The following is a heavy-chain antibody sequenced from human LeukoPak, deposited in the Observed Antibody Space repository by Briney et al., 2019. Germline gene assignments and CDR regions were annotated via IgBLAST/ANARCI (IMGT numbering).Heavy chain of an antibody. D-gene: IGHD2-2*01. V-gene: IGHV1-24*01. Sequence: ASVKVSCKVSGYTLTELSMHWVRQAPGKGPEWMGGFDPEDGETIYAQKFQGRVTMTEDTSTDTAYMELSSLRSEDTAVYYCATGGYCSSTSCLYYYYYYGMDVWGQGTTVTVSS. CDR2: FDPEDGET. CDR1: GYTLTELS. CDR3: ATGGYCSSTSCLYYYYYYGMDV. J-gene: IGHJ6*02.